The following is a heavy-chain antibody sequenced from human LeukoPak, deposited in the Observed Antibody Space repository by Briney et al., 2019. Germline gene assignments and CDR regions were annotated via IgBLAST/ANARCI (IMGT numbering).Heavy chain of an antibody. V-gene: IGHV3-23*01. D-gene: IGHD4-17*01. CDR2: IGASGAGT. CDR3: AKDDYGDYVRWFDP. Sequence: QPGGSLRLSRAASGFTVSSNYMSWVRQAPGKGLEWLSSIGASGAGTYYAASVKGRFIISRDNSKNTLSLQMNSLRVDDTAVYYCAKDDYGDYVRWFDPWGQGTLVTVSS. CDR1: GFTVSSNY. J-gene: IGHJ5*02.